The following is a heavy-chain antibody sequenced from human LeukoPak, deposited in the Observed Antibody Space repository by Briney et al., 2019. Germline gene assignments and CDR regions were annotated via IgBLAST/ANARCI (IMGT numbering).Heavy chain of an antibody. CDR2: IYYSGST. CDR1: GGSISSYY. D-gene: IGHD3-22*01. CDR3: ARADDSSGYPGWYFDL. V-gene: IGHV4-59*01. Sequence: SETLSLTCTVSGGSISSYYWSWIRQPPGKGLEWIGYIYYSGSTNYNPSLKSRVTISVDTSKNQFSLKLSSVTAADTAVYYCARADDSSGYPGWYFDLWGRGTLVTVSS. J-gene: IGHJ2*01.